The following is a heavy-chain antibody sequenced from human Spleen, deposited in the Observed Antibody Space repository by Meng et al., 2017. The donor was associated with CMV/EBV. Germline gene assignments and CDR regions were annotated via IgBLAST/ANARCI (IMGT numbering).Heavy chain of an antibody. CDR1: YTFTGYY. CDR3: ARDRPPLFYDDSCGYDY. D-gene: IGHD3-22*01. CDR2: INPNSGET. V-gene: IGHV1-2*02. Sequence: YTFTGYYMSWVRQAPGQGLEWMGWINPNSGETKYAKKFQGRVTMTRDTSISTAYMELIRLRSDDTAVYYCARDRPPLFYDDSCGYDYWGQGTLVTVSS. J-gene: IGHJ4*02.